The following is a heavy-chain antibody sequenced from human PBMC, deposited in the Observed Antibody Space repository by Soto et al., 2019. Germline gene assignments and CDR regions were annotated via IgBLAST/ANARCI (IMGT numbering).Heavy chain of an antibody. CDR1: GGSISSSSYY. CDR3: ARGYGGNSAVDY. CDR2: IYYSGST. V-gene: IGHV4-39*01. Sequence: SETLSLTCTVSGGSISSSSYYWGWIRQPPGKGLEWIGSIYYSGSTYYNPSLKTRVTISVDTSKNQFSLKLSSVTAADTAVYYCARGYGGNSAVDYWGQGTLVTVSS. D-gene: IGHD4-17*01. J-gene: IGHJ4*02.